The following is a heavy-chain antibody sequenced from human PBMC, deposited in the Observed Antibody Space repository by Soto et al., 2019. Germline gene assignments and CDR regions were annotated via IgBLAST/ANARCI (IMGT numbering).Heavy chain of an antibody. Sequence: ASVKVSCKASGYIFSSHCIYWVRQVPGQGLQWMGIINPGGGRTAYAQKFQGRVTLTRDMSTSTVYMELTSLTYDDTAVYYCARDVSGPGATYVMDVWGQGTTVTVSS. J-gene: IGHJ6*02. D-gene: IGHD2-2*01. CDR3: ARDVSGPGATYVMDV. CDR1: GYIFSSHC. V-gene: IGHV1-46*01. CDR2: INPGGGRT.